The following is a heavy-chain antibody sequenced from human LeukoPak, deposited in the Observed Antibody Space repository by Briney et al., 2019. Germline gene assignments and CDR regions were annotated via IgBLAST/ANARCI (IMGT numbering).Heavy chain of an antibody. CDR2: ISGTGDST. D-gene: IGHD2-2*02. J-gene: IGHJ4*02. CDR1: GFSFSDYG. CDR3: AKQYSSNSKCYIDY. Sequence: GGSLRLSCAASGFSFSDYGMNWVRQAPGKGLEWVSVISGTGDSTYYADSVKGRFTISRDNSKNTLYLQMNSLRAEDTAVYYCAKQYSSNSKCYIDYWGQGTLVTVSS. V-gene: IGHV3-23*01.